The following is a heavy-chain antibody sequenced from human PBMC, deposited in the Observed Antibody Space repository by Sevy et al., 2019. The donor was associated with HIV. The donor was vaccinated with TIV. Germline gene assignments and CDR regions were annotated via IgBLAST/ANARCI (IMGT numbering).Heavy chain of an antibody. D-gene: IGHD2-8*02. CDR1: GFPFSSYA. J-gene: IGHJ6*02. CDR2: LIGGGRRK. V-gene: IGHV3-23*01. CDR3: ANRRVQSGLSGGGANYGMDV. Sequence: GGSLRLSCAASGFPFSSYAMSWVRQAPGRGLEWVSTLIGGGRRKYYADSVPGRFLISRDNSRNTLYLQMNSLRAEDTAIYYCANRRVQSGLSGGGANYGMDVCGRGTTVTVSS.